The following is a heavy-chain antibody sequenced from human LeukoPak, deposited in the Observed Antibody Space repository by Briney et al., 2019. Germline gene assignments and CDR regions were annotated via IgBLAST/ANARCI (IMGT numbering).Heavy chain of an antibody. CDR3: ARDRRGYCTGGYDY. J-gene: IGHJ4*02. CDR2: ISGSGYST. Sequence: GGSLRLSCAASGFTFNNYAMSWVRQAPGKGLEWVSVISGSGYSTYYADSVKGRFTISRDNSKNTLYLQMNSLRAEDTAVYYCARDRRGYCTGGYDYWGQGTLVTVSS. D-gene: IGHD2-8*02. V-gene: IGHV3-23*01. CDR1: GFTFNNYA.